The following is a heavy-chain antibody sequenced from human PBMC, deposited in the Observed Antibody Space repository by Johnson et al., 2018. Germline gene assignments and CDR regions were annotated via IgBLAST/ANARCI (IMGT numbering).Heavy chain of an antibody. Sequence: VPLVESGGGLVQPGGSLRLSCAASGFTFSSYAMSWVRQAPGKGLEWVSAISGRGGSTYYADSVKGRFTIYRDNSKNTLYLQMNSLRAEDTAVYYCAKSAVTTIFYYYGMDVWGQGTTVTVSS. CDR1: GFTFSSYA. D-gene: IGHD4-17*01. CDR3: AKSAVTTIFYYYGMDV. CDR2: ISGRGGST. V-gene: IGHV3-23*04. J-gene: IGHJ6*02.